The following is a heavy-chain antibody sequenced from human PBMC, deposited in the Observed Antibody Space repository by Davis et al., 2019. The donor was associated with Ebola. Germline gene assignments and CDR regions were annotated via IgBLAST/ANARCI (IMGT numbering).Heavy chain of an antibody. CDR3: ARGRPYYDVWGGPNGFDV. V-gene: IGHV3-48*02. CDR1: GFSFSRYD. J-gene: IGHJ3*01. D-gene: IGHD3-3*01. Sequence: GESLKISCVASGFSFSRYDMNWVRQAPGKGLEWVSYISSGSSTLKYADSVKGRFTISRDNAKNSLYLQMNSLRDEDTAVYFCARGRPYYDVWGGPNGFDVWGQGTMVTVSS. CDR2: ISSGSSTL.